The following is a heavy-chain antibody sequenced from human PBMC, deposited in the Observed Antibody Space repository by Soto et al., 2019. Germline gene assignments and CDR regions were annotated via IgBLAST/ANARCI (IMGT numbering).Heavy chain of an antibody. J-gene: IGHJ6*02. V-gene: IGHV4-30-2*01. CDR2: IYHSGST. D-gene: IGHD3-10*01. CDR1: GGSISSGGYS. Sequence: SETLSLTCAVSGGSISSGGYSWSWIRQPPGKGLEGIGYIYHSGSTYYNPSLKSRVTISVDTSKNQFSLKLSSVTAADTAVYYCARGRRGSYSYGSGSYYIALSDYYYYGMDVWGQGTTVTVSS. CDR3: ARGRRGSYSYGSGSYYIALSDYYYYGMDV.